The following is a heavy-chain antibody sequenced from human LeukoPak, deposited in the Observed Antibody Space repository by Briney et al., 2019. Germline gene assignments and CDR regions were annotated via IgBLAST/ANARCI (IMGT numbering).Heavy chain of an antibody. Sequence: PGGSLRLSCAASGFTFSSYAMHWVRQAPGKGLEWVAVISYDGSNKYYADSVKGRFTISRDNSKNTLYLQMSSLRAEDTAVYYCARDCTYYDFWSGYCHWGQGTLVTVSS. J-gene: IGHJ4*02. V-gene: IGHV3-30-3*01. D-gene: IGHD3-3*01. CDR1: GFTFSSYA. CDR2: ISYDGSNK. CDR3: ARDCTYYDFWSGYCH.